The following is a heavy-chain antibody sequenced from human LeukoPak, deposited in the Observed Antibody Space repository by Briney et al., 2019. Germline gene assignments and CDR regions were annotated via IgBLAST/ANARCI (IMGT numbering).Heavy chain of an antibody. Sequence: GGSLRLSCAASGFTFSDYYMSWIRQAPGKGLEWVSYISSSGSTIYYADSVKGRFAISRDNAKNSLYLQMNSLRAEDTAVYYCARGHSGTTVVAFDIWGQGTMVTVSS. J-gene: IGHJ3*02. CDR2: ISSSGSTI. CDR3: ARGHSGTTVVAFDI. D-gene: IGHD1-1*01. V-gene: IGHV3-11*04. CDR1: GFTFSDYY.